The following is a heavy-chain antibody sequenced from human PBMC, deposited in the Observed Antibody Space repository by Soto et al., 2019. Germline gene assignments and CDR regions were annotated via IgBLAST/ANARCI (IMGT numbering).Heavy chain of an antibody. CDR3: ASSVSTIRAGMDV. J-gene: IGHJ6*02. V-gene: IGHV3-53*01. CDR1: GFTVSSNY. Sequence: EVQLVESGGGLIQPGGSLRLSCAASGFTVSSNYMSWVRQAPGKGLEWVSVIYSGGSTYYADSVKGRFTISRDNSKNTLYLQMNSLRAEDTAVYYCASSVSTIRAGMDVWGQGTTVTVSS. D-gene: IGHD2-2*01. CDR2: IYSGGST.